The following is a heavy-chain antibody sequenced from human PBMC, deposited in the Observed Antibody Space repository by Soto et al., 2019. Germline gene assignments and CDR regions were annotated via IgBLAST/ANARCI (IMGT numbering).Heavy chain of an antibody. CDR3: AKDIVTYCSASGSYYDS. Sequence: GGSLRLSCAASGFTFSSYAMTWVRQAPGKGLECVSGISGNGGSTYYADSVKGRFTISRDNSKNTLYLQMNTLRAEDTAVYYCAKDIVTYCSASGSYYDSWGQGALVTVSS. V-gene: IGHV3-23*01. CDR1: GFTFSSYA. CDR2: ISGNGGST. D-gene: IGHD3-10*01. J-gene: IGHJ5*01.